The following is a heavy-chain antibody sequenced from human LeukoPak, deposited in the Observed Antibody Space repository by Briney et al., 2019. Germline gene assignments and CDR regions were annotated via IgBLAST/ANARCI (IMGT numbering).Heavy chain of an antibody. CDR3: ARRRIYYYGTSGSYPDY. CDR2: INHSGST. Sequence: SETLSLTCAVYGVSFSGYYWSWIRQSPGKGLEWIGEINHSGSTNYNPSLKSRVTISVDTSKNQFSLKLSSVTVADTAVYYCARRRIYYYGTSGSYPDYWGQGTLVTVSS. CDR1: GVSFSGYY. V-gene: IGHV4-34*01. D-gene: IGHD3-22*01. J-gene: IGHJ4*02.